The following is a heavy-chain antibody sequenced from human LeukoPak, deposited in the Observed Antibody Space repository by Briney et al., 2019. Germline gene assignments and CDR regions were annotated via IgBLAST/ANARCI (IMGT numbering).Heavy chain of an antibody. CDR1: GFTFSSYE. CDR3: ARERGAQWLVPLDY. V-gene: IGHV3-48*03. CDR2: ISSSGSTI. D-gene: IGHD6-19*01. J-gene: IGHJ4*02. Sequence: GGSLRLSCAASGFTFSSYEMIWVRQAPGKGLEWVSYISSSGSTIYYADSVKGRFTISRDNAKNSLYLQMNSLRAEDTAVYYCARERGAQWLVPLDYWGQGTLVTVSS.